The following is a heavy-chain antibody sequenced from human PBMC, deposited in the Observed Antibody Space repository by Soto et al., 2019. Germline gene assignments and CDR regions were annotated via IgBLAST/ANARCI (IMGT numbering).Heavy chain of an antibody. V-gene: IGHV1-69*01. CDR1: GGTFSSYA. Sequence: QVQLVQSGAEVKKPGSSVKFSCKASGGTFSSYAISCVRQAPGQWLEWMGGIIPIFVTANYAQKFQGSVTMNADESTSTAYMELSSLRSEDTDVYYCVRNLRSEAGTSPSPGLGRAFDPWGQGTLVTVS. CDR2: IIPIFVTA. J-gene: IGHJ5*02. CDR3: VRNLRSEAGTSPSPGLGRAFDP. D-gene: IGHD6-13*01.